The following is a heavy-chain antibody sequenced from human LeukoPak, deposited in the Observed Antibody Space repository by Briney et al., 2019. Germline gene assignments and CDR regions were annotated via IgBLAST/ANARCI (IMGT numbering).Heavy chain of an antibody. J-gene: IGHJ6*02. CDR1: GFTFSSYA. D-gene: IGHD1-20*01. CDR3: LNWKLEDGMDV. Sequence: GRSLRLSCAASGFTFSSYAMHWVRQAPGEGLEWVAVISYDGSNKYYADSVKGRFTISRDNSKNTLYLQMNSLRAEDTAVYYCLNWKLEDGMDVWGQGTTVTVSS. V-gene: IGHV3-30-3*01. CDR2: ISYDGSNK.